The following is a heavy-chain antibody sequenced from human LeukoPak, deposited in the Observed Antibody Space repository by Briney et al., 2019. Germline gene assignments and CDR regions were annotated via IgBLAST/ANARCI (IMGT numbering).Heavy chain of an antibody. D-gene: IGHD5-18*01. CDR2: INTNTGNP. CDR1: GYTFTSYA. V-gene: IGHV7-4-1*02. CDR3: ARNLRRGQLWPFDY. J-gene: IGHJ4*02. Sequence: ASVKVSCKASGYTFTSYAMNWVRQAPGQGLEWMGWINTNTGNPTNAQGFTGRFVFSLDTSVSTAYLQISSLKADDTAVYYCARNLRRGQLWPFDYWGQGALVTVSS.